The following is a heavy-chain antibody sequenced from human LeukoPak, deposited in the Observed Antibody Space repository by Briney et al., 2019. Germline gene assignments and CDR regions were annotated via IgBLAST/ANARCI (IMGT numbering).Heavy chain of an antibody. Sequence: PSETLSLTCTVSGGSISSYYWSWIRQPAGKGLEWIGRIYTSGSTNYNPSLKSRVTMSVDTSKNHFSLKLSSVTAADTAVYYCARLRACSGGTCYFPYYYGMDVWGQGTTVTVSS. CDR2: IYTSGST. J-gene: IGHJ6*02. V-gene: IGHV4-4*07. D-gene: IGHD2-15*01. CDR1: GGSISSYY. CDR3: ARLRACSGGTCYFPYYYGMDV.